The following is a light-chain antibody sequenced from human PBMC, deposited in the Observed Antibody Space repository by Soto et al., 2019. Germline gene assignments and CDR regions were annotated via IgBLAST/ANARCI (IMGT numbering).Light chain of an antibody. V-gene: IGLV4-69*01. CDR1: SGHSSYA. Sequence: QAVLTQSPSASASLGASVKLTCTLSSGHSSYAIAWHQQQPEKGPRYLLKLNSDGSHSKGDGIPDRFSGSSSGAERYLTISSLQSADEADYYCQTWGTGIQDVVFGGGTKLTVL. J-gene: IGLJ2*01. CDR2: LNSDGSH. CDR3: QTWGTGIQDVV.